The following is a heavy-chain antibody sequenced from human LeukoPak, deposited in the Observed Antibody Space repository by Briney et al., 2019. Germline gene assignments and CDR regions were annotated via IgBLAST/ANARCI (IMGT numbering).Heavy chain of an antibody. CDR2: IFYSGST. CDR1: SGSISTSNYY. D-gene: IGHD1-26*01. V-gene: IGHV4-39*07. CDR3: ARRGSGSYRRGRWFDP. J-gene: IGHJ5*02. Sequence: SETLSLTCTVSSGSISTSNYYWGWVRQPPGKALEWIGNIFYSGSTYYSPSLKSRVTISLDTSRNQFSLKLNSVTAADTAVYYCARRGSGSYRRGRWFDPWGQGTLVTVSS.